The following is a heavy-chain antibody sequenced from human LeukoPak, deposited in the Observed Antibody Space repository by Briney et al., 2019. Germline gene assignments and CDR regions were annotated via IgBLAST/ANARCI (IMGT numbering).Heavy chain of an antibody. CDR1: GYTLTELS. CDR2: FDPEDGET. Sequence: GASVNVSCKVSGYTLTELSLHWVRQAPGKGLEWMGGFDPEDGETIYAQKFQGRVTMTEDTSTDTAYMELSSLRSEDTAVYYCAREVGSSGWYGGTNKNQLDYWGQGTLVTVSS. V-gene: IGHV1-24*01. CDR3: AREVGSSGWYGGTNKNQLDY. J-gene: IGHJ4*02. D-gene: IGHD6-19*01.